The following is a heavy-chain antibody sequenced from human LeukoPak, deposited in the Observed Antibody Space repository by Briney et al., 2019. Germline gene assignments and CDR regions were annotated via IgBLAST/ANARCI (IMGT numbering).Heavy chain of an antibody. Sequence: GASVKVSCKASGYIFTGYYMHWVRQAPGQGLEWMGIINPNAGTTSYAQKFQGRVTVTRDTSTSTVYMELSSLRSEDTAVYYCARDLSGGKLRYFDWLPPDYWGQGTLVTVSS. D-gene: IGHD3-9*01. CDR2: INPNAGTT. CDR3: ARDLSGGKLRYFDWLPPDY. V-gene: IGHV1-46*01. J-gene: IGHJ4*02. CDR1: GYIFTGYY.